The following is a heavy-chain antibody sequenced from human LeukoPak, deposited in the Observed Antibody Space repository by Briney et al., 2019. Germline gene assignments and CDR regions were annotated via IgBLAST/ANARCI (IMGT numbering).Heavy chain of an antibody. D-gene: IGHD6-19*01. CDR3: AKDPYSSGSNYFDY. V-gene: IGHV3-23*01. J-gene: IGHJ4*02. CDR1: GFTFSRYG. Sequence: GGSLRLSCAASGFTFSRYGMSWVRQAPGKGLKLVSGISGSGGTTNYADSVKGRFTISRDNSKNTLYLQMNSLRAEDTAVYYCAKDPYSSGSNYFDYWGQGNLVTVSS. CDR2: ISGSGGTT.